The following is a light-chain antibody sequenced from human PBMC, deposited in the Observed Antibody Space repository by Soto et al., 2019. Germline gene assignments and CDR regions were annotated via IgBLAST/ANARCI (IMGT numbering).Light chain of an antibody. CDR3: QQRSNWPLT. J-gene: IGKJ1*01. CDR2: DAS. CDR1: QSVSSN. Sequence: EIVLTQSLATLPLSPGERATLSCRASQSVSSNLAWYQQRPGQAPRLLIYDASNRATGIPPRFSGSGSGTDFTLSISSLEPEDLAVYYCQQRSNWPLTFGRGTKVDIK. V-gene: IGKV3-11*01.